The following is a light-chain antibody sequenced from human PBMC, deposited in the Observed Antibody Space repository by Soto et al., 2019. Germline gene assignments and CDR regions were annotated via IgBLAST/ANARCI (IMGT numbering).Light chain of an antibody. Sequence: QSVLTQPPSVSAAPGQKVTISCSGSSSNIGNNYVSWYQQLPGTAPKLLICDNNNRPSGIPDRFSGSKSGTSATLGITGLQTGDEADYDCGTWDSSLSAVVFGGGTKVTVL. J-gene: IGLJ2*01. CDR2: DNN. CDR1: SSNIGNNY. CDR3: GTWDSSLSAVV. V-gene: IGLV1-51*01.